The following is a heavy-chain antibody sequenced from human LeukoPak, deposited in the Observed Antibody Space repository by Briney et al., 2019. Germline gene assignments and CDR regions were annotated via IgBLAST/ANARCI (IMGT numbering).Heavy chain of an antibody. D-gene: IGHD6-19*01. V-gene: IGHV3-21*01. J-gene: IGHJ2*01. CDR2: ISTGGTGI. Sequence: PGGSLRLSCAASGFTFSTYTMNWVRQAPGKGLEWVASISTGGTGIYYAASVKGRFTISRDNAKNSLYLQMNSLRAEDTAVYYCARRGVAVTHFDLWGRGTLVTVSS. CDR3: ARRGVAVTHFDL. CDR1: GFTFSTYT.